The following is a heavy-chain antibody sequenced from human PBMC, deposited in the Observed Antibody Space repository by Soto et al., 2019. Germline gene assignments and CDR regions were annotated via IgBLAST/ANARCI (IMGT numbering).Heavy chain of an antibody. CDR3: SVTSSLHCYYMDV. D-gene: IGHD4-4*01. CDR1: GDSVSSNSAA. J-gene: IGHJ6*03. V-gene: IGHV6-1*01. Sequence: SQTLSLTCVISGDSVSSNSAAWNWIRQSPSRDLEWLGRTYYRSRWYNDYAVSVRSRITVNADTSKNQFSLHLNSVTPDDTAVYYCSVTSSLHCYYMDVSHTGTSVTVSS. CDR2: TYYRSRWYN.